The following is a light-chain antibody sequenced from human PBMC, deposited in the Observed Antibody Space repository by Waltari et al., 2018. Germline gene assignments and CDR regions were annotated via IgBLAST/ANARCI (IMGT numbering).Light chain of an antibody. CDR1: QAISNS. CDR2: DGS. CDR3: QQYSSRPYT. Sequence: DIQMTQSPSSLSASVGDRVTIPCRASQAISNSLAWYQNEPGNSPNSLLYDGSTVGSGVPSRFSGSGSGTDYTLAISSLQPEDFAIDYCQQYSSRPYTFGQGTKLEI. J-gene: IGKJ2*01. V-gene: IGKV1-NL1*01.